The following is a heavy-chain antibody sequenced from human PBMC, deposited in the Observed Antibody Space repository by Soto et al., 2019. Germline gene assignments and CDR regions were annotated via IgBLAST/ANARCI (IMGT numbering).Heavy chain of an antibody. CDR1: GFTFSSYD. J-gene: IGHJ6*02. D-gene: IGHD5-18*01. CDR2: IGTAGDT. V-gene: IGHV3-13*01. CDR3: ARVSGWDTAMVTGFDTGMDV. Sequence: GGSLRLSCAASGFTFSSYDMHWVRQATGKGLEWVSAIGTAGDTYYPGSVKGRFTISRENAKNSLYLQMNSLRAEDTAVYYCARVSGWDTAMVTGFDTGMDVWGQGTTVTVSS.